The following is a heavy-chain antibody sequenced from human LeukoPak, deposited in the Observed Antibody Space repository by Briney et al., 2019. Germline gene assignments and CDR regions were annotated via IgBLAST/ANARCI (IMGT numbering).Heavy chain of an antibody. CDR2: INPNSGGT. V-gene: IGHV1-2*02. Sequence: GASVKVSCKASGYTFTCYYMHWVRQAPGQGLEWMGWINPNSGGTNYAQKFQGRVTMTRDTSISTAYMELSRLRSDDTAVYYCARGYCSSTSCNDYMDVWGKGTTVTVSS. D-gene: IGHD2-2*01. CDR1: GYTFTCYY. J-gene: IGHJ6*03. CDR3: ARGYCSSTSCNDYMDV.